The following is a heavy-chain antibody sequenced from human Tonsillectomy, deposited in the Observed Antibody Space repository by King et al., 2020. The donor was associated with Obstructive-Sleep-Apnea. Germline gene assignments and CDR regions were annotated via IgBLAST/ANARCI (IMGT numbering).Heavy chain of an antibody. V-gene: IGHV5-51*01. Sequence: QLVQSGAEVKKPGESLKISCKGSGYNFTSYWIGWGRQMPGKGLEWMGIIYPGDSDTRYSPSFQGQVTISADKSINTAYLQWSSLKASDTAMYYCARSPYDSGYDTHWGDYFDYWGQGTLVTVSS. CDR1: GYNFTSYW. CDR2: IYPGDSDT. D-gene: IGHD5-12*01. J-gene: IGHJ4*02. CDR3: ARSPYDSGYDTHWGDYFDY.